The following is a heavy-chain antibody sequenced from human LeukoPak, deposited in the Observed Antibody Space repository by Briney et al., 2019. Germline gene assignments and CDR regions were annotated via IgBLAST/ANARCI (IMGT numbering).Heavy chain of an antibody. J-gene: IGHJ4*02. CDR1: SDSIITNDW. CDR2: IRQGGTT. Sequence: SKTLSLTCAVSSDSIITNDWWNWVRQSPGKGLEWIGEIRQGGTTHYSPSLKSRITMSMDKSKNQISLRLNSVTAADTAVYYCASQGAFRNEYWGQGILVSVSS. V-gene: IGHV4-4*02. D-gene: IGHD2/OR15-2a*01. CDR3: ASQGAFRNEY.